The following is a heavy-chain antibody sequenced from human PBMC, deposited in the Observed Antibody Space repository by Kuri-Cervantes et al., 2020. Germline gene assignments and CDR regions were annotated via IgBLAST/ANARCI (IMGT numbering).Heavy chain of an antibody. D-gene: IGHD4-17*01. CDR1: GFTFSRYG. V-gene: IGHV3-30*02. CDR3: ARTVGDFWSYFDY. Sequence: GGSLRLSCAASGFTFSRYGMHWVRQAPGKGLEWVTFIRYDGRNKYYADSVKGRFTISRDNFNNTLYLQMNSLRAEDTAVYYCARTVGDFWSYFDYWGQGTLVTVSS. CDR2: IRYDGRNK. J-gene: IGHJ4*02.